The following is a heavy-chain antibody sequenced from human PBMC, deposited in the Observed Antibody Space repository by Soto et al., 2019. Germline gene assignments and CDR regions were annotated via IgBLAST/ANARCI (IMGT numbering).Heavy chain of an antibody. D-gene: IGHD3-22*01. V-gene: IGHV3-73*01. J-gene: IGHJ4*02. CDR3: TRGYYYDSSGLLRDY. Sequence: GGSLIVSCGAAGVTISCSSMHLVRPAYGKGLEWVGRIRSKANSYATAYAASVKGRFTISRDDSKNTAYLQMNSLKTEDTAVYYCTRGYYYDSSGLLRDYWGQGTLVTVSS. CDR2: IRSKANSYAT. CDR1: GVTISCSS.